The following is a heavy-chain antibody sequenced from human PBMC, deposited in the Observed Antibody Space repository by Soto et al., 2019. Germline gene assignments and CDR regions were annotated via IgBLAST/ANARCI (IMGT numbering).Heavy chain of an antibody. J-gene: IGHJ3*02. V-gene: IGHV5-10-1*01. D-gene: IGHD1-26*01. CDR3: ASSEWEPLPFDAFEI. CDR1: GYSDTSYW. Sequence: PGVCLKISCKGFGYSDTSYWITWVRRIPGKAPEWMARIHPTDSYTSYTPSFQGHVTISADKSLSAADLQWNSPKSSDTGMYYCASSEWEPLPFDAFEICGQGTMVTVSS. CDR2: IHPTDSYT.